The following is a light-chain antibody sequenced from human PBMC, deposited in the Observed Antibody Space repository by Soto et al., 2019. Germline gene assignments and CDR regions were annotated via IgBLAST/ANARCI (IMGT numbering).Light chain of an antibody. J-gene: IGKJ4*01. CDR3: QKYNSSPLT. CDR1: QAIGVY. V-gene: IGKV1-27*01. Sequence: DIQVTQSPSSLSASLGDRVTITCRATQAIGVYLAWFQQQPGKVPKLLIYAASALQSGVPSRFRGSGSGTDFTLTISILQPEHIATYYCQKYNSSPLTFGGGTKVESK. CDR2: AAS.